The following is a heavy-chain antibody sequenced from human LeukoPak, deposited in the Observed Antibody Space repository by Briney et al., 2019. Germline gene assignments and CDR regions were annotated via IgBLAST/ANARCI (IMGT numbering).Heavy chain of an antibody. Sequence: SVTLSLTCAVYGGPLKGYYWTWIRQPPGKGLEWIGEVDPSGSNNYNTSLKSRVTISVDTSKKQFSLKMNSVTAADTALYYCARGRLTTIVVVNYSYFYMDVWGKATTVTVAS. V-gene: IGHV4-34*01. CDR3: ARGRLTTIVVVNYSYFYMDV. CDR2: VDPSGSN. D-gene: IGHD3-22*01. J-gene: IGHJ6*03. CDR1: GGPLKGYY.